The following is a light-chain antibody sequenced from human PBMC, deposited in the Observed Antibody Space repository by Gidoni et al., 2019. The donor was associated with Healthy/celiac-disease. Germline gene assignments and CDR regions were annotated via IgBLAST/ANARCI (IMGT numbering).Light chain of an antibody. CDR3: QQYDNLPIT. CDR2: DAS. CDR1: QDISNY. Sequence: DIQMTQSPSSLSASVVDRVTITCQASQDISNYLNWYQQKPGKAPKLLIYDASNLETGVPSRFSGSGSGTDFTFTISILQPEDIATYYCQQYDNLPITFGQGTRLEIK. J-gene: IGKJ5*01. V-gene: IGKV1-33*01.